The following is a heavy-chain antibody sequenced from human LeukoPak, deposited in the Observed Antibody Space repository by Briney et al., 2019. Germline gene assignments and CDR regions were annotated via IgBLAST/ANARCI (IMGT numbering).Heavy chain of an antibody. V-gene: IGHV4-39*07. Sequence: SETLSLTCTVSGGSISSSSYYWGWIRQPPGKGLEWIGSIYYSGRTYYNPSLKSRVTISVDTSKNQFSLKLSSVTAADTAVYYCAREGAVAGTPHAFDIWGQGTMVTVSS. J-gene: IGHJ3*02. CDR3: AREGAVAGTPHAFDI. CDR1: GGSISSSSYY. D-gene: IGHD6-19*01. CDR2: IYYSGRT.